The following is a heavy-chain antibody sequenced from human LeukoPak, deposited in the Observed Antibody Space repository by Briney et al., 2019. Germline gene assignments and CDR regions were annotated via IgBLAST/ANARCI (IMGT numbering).Heavy chain of an antibody. CDR1: GGSISSYY. CDR3: ARLYPAYYYYGMDV. J-gene: IGHJ6*02. Sequence: PSETLSLTCTVSGGSISSYYWSWIRQPPGKGLEWMGYIYYSGSTNYNPSLKSRVTISVDTSKNQFSLKLSSVTAADTAVYYCARLYPAYYYYGMDVWGQGTTVTVSS. CDR2: IYYSGST. V-gene: IGHV4-59*08.